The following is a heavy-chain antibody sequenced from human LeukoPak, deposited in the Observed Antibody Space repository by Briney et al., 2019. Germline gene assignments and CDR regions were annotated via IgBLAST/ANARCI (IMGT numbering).Heavy chain of an antibody. CDR1: GYTFTDYY. CDR3: ATSGYSSGWYATDY. CDR2: VDPEDGET. J-gene: IGHJ4*02. D-gene: IGHD6-19*01. V-gene: IGHV1-69-2*01. Sequence: ATVKISCKVSGYTFTDYYMHWVQQAPRKGLECMGLVDPEDGETIYAEKFQGRVTITADTSTDTAYMELSRLRSEDTAVYYCATSGYSSGWYATDYWGQGTLVTVSS.